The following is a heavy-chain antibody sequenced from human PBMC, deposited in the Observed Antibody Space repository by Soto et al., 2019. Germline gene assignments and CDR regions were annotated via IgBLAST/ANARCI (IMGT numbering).Heavy chain of an antibody. D-gene: IGHD6-19*01. CDR3: ARDSSGWYGTFDY. V-gene: IGHV3-30-3*01. Sequence: QVQLVESGGGVVQPGRSLRLSCAASGFTFSSYAMRWVRQAPGKGLEWVAVISYDGSNKYYADSVKGRFTISRDNSKNALYLQMNSLRAEDTAVYYCARDSSGWYGTFDYWGQGTLVTVSS. CDR2: ISYDGSNK. CDR1: GFTFSSYA. J-gene: IGHJ4*02.